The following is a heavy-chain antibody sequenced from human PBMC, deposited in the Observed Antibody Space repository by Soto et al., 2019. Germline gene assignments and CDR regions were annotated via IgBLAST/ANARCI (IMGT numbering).Heavy chain of an antibody. D-gene: IGHD5-18*01. CDR3: ARHHNTAMVTAANYYYYGMDV. CDR2: IDPSDSYT. V-gene: IGHV5-10-1*03. CDR1: GYSFTSYW. J-gene: IGHJ6*02. Sequence: EVQLVQSGAEVKKPGESLRISCKGSGYSFTSYWISWVRQMPGKGLEWMGRIDPSDSYTNYSPSFQGHVTISADKSISTAYLQWSSLKASDTAMYYCARHHNTAMVTAANYYYYGMDVWGQGTTVTVSS.